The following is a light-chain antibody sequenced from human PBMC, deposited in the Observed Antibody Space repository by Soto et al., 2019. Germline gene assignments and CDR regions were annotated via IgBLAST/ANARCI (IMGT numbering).Light chain of an antibody. J-gene: IGKJ2*01. CDR1: QSLSNNY. Sequence: EIVLTQSPATLSLSPGERATLSCGAGQSLSNNYLAWYQHKPGLAPRLLIYDASSRAPGIPDRFSGSGSGTDFTLTISRLEPEDFAVYFWQHYDCSPFMYTFGRVTMLE. V-gene: IGKV3D-20*01. CDR3: QHYDCSPFMYT. CDR2: DAS.